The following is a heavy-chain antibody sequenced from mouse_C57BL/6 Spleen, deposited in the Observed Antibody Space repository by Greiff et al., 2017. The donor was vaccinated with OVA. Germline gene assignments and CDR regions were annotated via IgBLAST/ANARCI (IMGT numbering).Heavy chain of an antibody. Sequence: QVQLKESGAELVKPGASVKISCKASGYAFSSYWMNWVKQRPGKGLEWIGQIYPGDGYTNYNGKFKGKATLTADKSYSTAYMQLSSLTSEDSAVYFCARGEIYYYGSSPSFDVWGTGTTVTVSS. CDR1: GYAFSSYW. V-gene: IGHV1-80*01. J-gene: IGHJ1*03. CDR2: IYPGDGYT. CDR3: ARGEIYYYGSSPSFDV. D-gene: IGHD1-1*01.